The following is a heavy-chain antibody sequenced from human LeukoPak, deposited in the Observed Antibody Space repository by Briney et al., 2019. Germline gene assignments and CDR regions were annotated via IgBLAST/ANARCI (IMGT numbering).Heavy chain of an antibody. CDR1: GGSISSSSYY. Sequence: SETLSLTCTVSGGSISSSSYYWGWIRQPPGKGLEWIGSIYYSGSTYYNPSLKSRVTISVDTSKNQFSLKLSSVTAADTAVYYCARQGGYNPMFDYWGQGTLVTISS. D-gene: IGHD5-12*01. CDR2: IYYSGST. J-gene: IGHJ4*02. CDR3: ARQGGYNPMFDY. V-gene: IGHV4-39*01.